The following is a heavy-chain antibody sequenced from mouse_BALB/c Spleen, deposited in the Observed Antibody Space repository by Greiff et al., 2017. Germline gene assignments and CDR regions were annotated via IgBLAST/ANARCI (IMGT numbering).Heavy chain of an antibody. CDR1: GYTFTSYW. J-gene: IGHJ2*01. CDR3: TIRDSFDY. Sequence: LQQPGPELVRPGASVKLSCKASGYTFTSYWMHWVKQRHGQGLEWIGNIYPGSGSTNYDEKFKSKGTLTVDTSSSTAYMHLSSLTSEDSAVYYCTIRDSFDYWGQGTTLTVSS. CDR2: IYPGSGST. V-gene: IGHV1S22*01.